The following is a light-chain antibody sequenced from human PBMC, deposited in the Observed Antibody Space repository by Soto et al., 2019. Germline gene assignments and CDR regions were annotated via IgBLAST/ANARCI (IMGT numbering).Light chain of an antibody. CDR3: AAWDDSLTAVV. CDR1: FSNIGSNY. CDR2: RND. Sequence: QSALTQPPSASETARQRVTISCSGSFSNIGSNYVCWYQQVPGAAPKILISRNDQRPSGVPDRFSGSKSGTSASLAISGLQSDDEADYYCAAWDDSLTAVVFGGGTKLTVL. V-gene: IGLV1-47*01. J-gene: IGLJ2*01.